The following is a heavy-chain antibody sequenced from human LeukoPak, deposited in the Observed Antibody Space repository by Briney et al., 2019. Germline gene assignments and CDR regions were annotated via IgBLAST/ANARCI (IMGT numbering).Heavy chain of an antibody. D-gene: IGHD1-1*01. J-gene: IGHJ6*02. CDR1: GGSISSSSYY. V-gene: IGHV4-39*01. CDR2: IYYSGNT. Sequence: SETLSLTCIVSGGSISSSSYYWGWIRQPPGRGLEWIGSIYYSGNTYYNPSLKSRVTVSVDTSMSQFSLKLSSVTAADTAIYYCAGHGTGIFYYGMDAWGQGTTITVSS. CDR3: AGHGTGIFYYGMDA.